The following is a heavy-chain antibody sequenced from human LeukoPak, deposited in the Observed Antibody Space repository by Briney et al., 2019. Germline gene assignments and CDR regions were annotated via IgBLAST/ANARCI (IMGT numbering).Heavy chain of an antibody. CDR3: ARERGGNYDILTGYYKPTAFDY. CDR1: GGSISSSNW. Sequence: SGTLSLTCAVSGGSISSSNWWSWVRQPPGKGLEWIGEIYHSGSTNYNPSLKSRVTISVDKSKNQFSLKLSSVTAADTAVYYCARERGGNYDILTGYYKPTAFDYWGQGTLVTVSS. V-gene: IGHV4-4*02. CDR2: IYHSGST. D-gene: IGHD3-9*01. J-gene: IGHJ4*02.